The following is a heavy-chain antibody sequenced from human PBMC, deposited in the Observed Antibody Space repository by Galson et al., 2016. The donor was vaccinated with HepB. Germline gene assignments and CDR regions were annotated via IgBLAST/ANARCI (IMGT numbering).Heavy chain of an antibody. CDR3: AKEFYDYVWGNYRPRPVGY. J-gene: IGHJ4*02. CDR1: GFAFSTYV. CDR2: ISGSGGST. V-gene: IGHV3-23*01. Sequence: SLRLSCAASGFAFSTYVMSWVRQAPGKGLEWVSAISGSGGSTYYADSVKGRFTISRDNSKNTLYLQMNSLRAEDTAVYYCAKEFYDYVWGNYRPRPVGYWGQGTLVTVSS. D-gene: IGHD3-16*02.